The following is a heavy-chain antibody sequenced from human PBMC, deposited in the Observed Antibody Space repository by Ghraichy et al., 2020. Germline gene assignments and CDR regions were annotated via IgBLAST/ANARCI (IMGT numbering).Heavy chain of an antibody. CDR1: GGTFSSYA. CDR3: ARNGYYDSSHAFDI. CDR2: IIPIFGTA. J-gene: IGHJ3*02. V-gene: IGHV1-69*13. D-gene: IGHD3-22*01. Sequence: SVKVSCKASGGTFSSYAISWVRQAPGQGLEWMGGIIPIFGTANYAQKFQGRVTITADESTSTAYMELSSLRSEDTAVYYCARNGYYDSSHAFDIWGQGTMVTVSS.